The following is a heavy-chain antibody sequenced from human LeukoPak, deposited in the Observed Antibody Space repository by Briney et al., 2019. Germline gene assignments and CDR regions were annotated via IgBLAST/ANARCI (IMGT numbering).Heavy chain of an antibody. V-gene: IGHV1-69*06. J-gene: IGHJ4*02. Sequence: SVTVSCKTSGYTFTHFGINWARQPSGQGLEWMGGIIPIFGTANYAQNFQGRVTITADKSTSTAYMELSSLRAEDTAVYYCGRGVRTGEYDYWGQGTLVTVSS. CDR1: GYTFTHFG. CDR3: GRGVRTGEYDY. D-gene: IGHD7-27*01. CDR2: IIPIFGTA.